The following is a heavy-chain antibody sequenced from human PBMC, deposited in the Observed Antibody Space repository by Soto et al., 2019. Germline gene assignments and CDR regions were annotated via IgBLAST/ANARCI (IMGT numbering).Heavy chain of an antibody. V-gene: IGHV1-46*01. Sequence: QVQLMQSRTEVKKPGASVKVSCKASGVTFTEYYIHWVRQAPGQGLEWMGTVNPSGGHTTYAQHFLGRVTMTRDTATSTLYMELTSLTSEDTAVYYCARGGHVVVVTAALDYWGQGTLVTVSS. J-gene: IGHJ4*02. CDR3: ARGGHVVVVTAALDY. D-gene: IGHD2-21*02. CDR2: VNPSGGHT. CDR1: GVTFTEYY.